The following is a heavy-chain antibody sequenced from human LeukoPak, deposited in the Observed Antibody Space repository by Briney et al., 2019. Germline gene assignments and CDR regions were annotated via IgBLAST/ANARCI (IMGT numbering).Heavy chain of an antibody. CDR1: GFTFSSYG. J-gene: IGHJ4*02. D-gene: IGHD3-22*01. Sequence: GRSLRLSCAASGFTFSSYGMHWVRQAPGKGLEWVAVIWYDGSNKYYADSVTGRFTISRDNSKNTLYLQMNSLRAEDTAVYYCAKDINYDSSGYFIDYWGQGTLVTVSS. CDR3: AKDINYDSSGYFIDY. CDR2: IWYDGSNK. V-gene: IGHV3-33*06.